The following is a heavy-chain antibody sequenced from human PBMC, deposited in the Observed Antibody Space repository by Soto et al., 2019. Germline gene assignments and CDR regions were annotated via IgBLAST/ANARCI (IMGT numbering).Heavy chain of an antibody. D-gene: IGHD3-9*01. CDR2: ISAYNGNT. J-gene: IGHJ6*03. CDR1: GYTFTSYG. Sequence: GASVKVSCKASGYTFTSYGISWVRQAPGQGLEWMGWISAYNGNTNYAQKLQGRVTMTTDTSTSTAYMELRSLRSDDTAVYYCARLRSYDILTGYLLRDYYYSMEVWGKGTTVTDSS. V-gene: IGHV1-18*01. CDR3: ARLRSYDILTGYLLRDYYYSMEV.